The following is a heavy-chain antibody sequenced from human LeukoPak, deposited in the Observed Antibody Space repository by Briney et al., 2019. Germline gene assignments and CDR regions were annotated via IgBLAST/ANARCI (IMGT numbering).Heavy chain of an antibody. V-gene: IGHV3-7*01. CDR1: GFTFSNYW. D-gene: IGHD3-10*01. Sequence: GGSLRLSCAASGFTFSNYWMNWVRQAPGKGLEWVANINQDGSEKYYVDSVKGRFTISRDNAKNSLYLQMNSLRAEDTAVYYCEGSGSYFSGWGQGTLVTVSS. J-gene: IGHJ4*02. CDR2: INQDGSEK. CDR3: EGSGSYFSG.